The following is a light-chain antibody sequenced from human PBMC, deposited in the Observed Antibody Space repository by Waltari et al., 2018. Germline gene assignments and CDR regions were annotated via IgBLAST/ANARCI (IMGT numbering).Light chain of an antibody. CDR3: MQAVQTPHS. V-gene: IGKV2-29*02. CDR2: RVS. Sequence: DIVMTHSPLSLPVTHLEPASISCRSSQSLLHSNGKTYLYGYKKKTGQPPRLLIYRVSNRFSGVPERLSGRGSGTDFTLKISRVEAEDVGVYYCMQAVQTPHSFGQGTKVEIK. CDR1: QSLLHSNGKTY. J-gene: IGKJ2*03.